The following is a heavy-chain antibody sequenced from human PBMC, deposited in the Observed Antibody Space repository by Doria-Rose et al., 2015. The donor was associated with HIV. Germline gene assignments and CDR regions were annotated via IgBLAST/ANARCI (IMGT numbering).Heavy chain of an antibody. V-gene: IGHV1-69*01. D-gene: IGHD2-15*01. CDR1: GGTFSSYA. J-gene: IGHJ2*01. Sequence: QVQLVQSGAEVKKPGSSVKVSCKASGGTFSSYAISWVRQAPGQGLEWMGGIIPIFRTANYAQNFQGRVTITADESTSTAYMELSSLRYEDTAVYYCATSPQEYCSGGSCYRWYFDLWGRGTLVSVSS. CDR2: IIPIFRTA. CDR3: ATSPQEYCSGGSCYRWYFDL.